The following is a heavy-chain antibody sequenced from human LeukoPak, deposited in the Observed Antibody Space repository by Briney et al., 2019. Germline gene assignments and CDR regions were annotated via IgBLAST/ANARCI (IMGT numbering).Heavy chain of an antibody. CDR3: ARDSGYSSLPFCVH. CDR1: GYTFSSSS. D-gene: IGHD3-22*01. J-gene: IGHJ1*01. V-gene: IGHV3-21*01. Sequence: PGGSLRLACAASGYTFSSSSMNWVRQAPGKGLVWVSSISSSSNYMYYADSVKGRFTISRDNAKNSLYLQMNSLRAGDTAVYYCARDSGYSSLPFCVHWREGPLVTVSS. CDR2: ISSSSNYM.